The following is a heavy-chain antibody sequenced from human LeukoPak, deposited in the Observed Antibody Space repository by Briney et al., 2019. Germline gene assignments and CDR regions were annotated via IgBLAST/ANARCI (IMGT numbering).Heavy chain of an antibody. J-gene: IGHJ3*02. CDR3: ARNTMALRDAFDI. Sequence: GGSLRLSCAASGFTISSYDMSWVRQAPGKGLEWVSSITDNGVSTYYADSVKGRFTISRDNAKKSLYLQLNSLRAEDTAVYYCARNTMALRDAFDIWGQGTMVTVSS. D-gene: IGHD5-24*01. CDR2: ITDNGVST. V-gene: IGHV3-23*01. CDR1: GFTISSYD.